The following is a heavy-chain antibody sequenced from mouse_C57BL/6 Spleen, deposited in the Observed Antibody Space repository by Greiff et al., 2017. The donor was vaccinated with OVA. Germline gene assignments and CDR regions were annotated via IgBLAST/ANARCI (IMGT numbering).Heavy chain of an antibody. V-gene: IGHV3-5*01. CDR2: IYYSGTI. CDR3: ARDQGLNPPYAMAMDY. J-gene: IGHJ4*01. CDR1: GISITTGNYR. Sequence: DVMLVESGPGLVKPSQTVFLTCTVTGISITTGNYRWSWIRQFPGNKLEWIGYIYYSGTITYNPSLTSRTTITRDTPKNQFFLEMNSLTAEDTATYYCARDQGLNPPYAMAMDYWGQGTSVTVSS. D-gene: IGHD6-5*01.